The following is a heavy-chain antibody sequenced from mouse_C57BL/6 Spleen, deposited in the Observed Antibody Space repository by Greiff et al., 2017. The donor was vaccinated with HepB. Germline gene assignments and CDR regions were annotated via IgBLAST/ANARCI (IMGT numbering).Heavy chain of an antibody. D-gene: IGHD2-5*01. Sequence: EVQLQESGPELVKPGASVKISCKASGYSFTGYYMNWVKQSPEKSLEWIGEINPSTGGTTYNQKFKAKATLTVDKSSSTAYMQLKSLTSEDSAVYYCARMDSNPLYYAMDYWGQGTSVTVSS. J-gene: IGHJ4*01. CDR3: ARMDSNPLYYAMDY. V-gene: IGHV1-42*01. CDR1: GYSFTGYY. CDR2: INPSTGGT.